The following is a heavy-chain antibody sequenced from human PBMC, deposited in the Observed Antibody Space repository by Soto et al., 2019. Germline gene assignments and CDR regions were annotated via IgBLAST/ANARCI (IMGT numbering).Heavy chain of an antibody. D-gene: IGHD2-2*01. J-gene: IGHJ6*02. CDR1: GGTFSSYA. CDR3: ARGYCSSTSCQAPYYYYYGMDV. Sequence: GASVKVSCKASGGTFSSYAISWVRQAPGQGLEWMGGIIPIFGTANYAQKFQGRVTITADKSTSTAYMELSSLRSEDTAVYYCARGYCSSTSCQAPYYYYYGMDVWGQGTTVTVS. CDR2: IIPIFGTA. V-gene: IGHV1-69*06.